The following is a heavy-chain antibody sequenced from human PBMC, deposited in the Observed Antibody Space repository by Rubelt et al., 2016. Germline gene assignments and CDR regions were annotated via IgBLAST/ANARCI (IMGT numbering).Heavy chain of an antibody. Sequence: QVELVQSGAAVKKPGASVTLSCKASGFSLSDYSVQWVRQAPGQSLEWMGWIHGDNGDTKYSPQFQDRMTTSRDTAANTAYMELSSLTSGDTSVYYCARVRGYGPYDSWGRGTLVTVSS. D-gene: IGHD3-10*01. CDR2: IHGDNGDT. CDR1: GFSLSDYS. CDR3: ARVRGYGPYDS. J-gene: IGHJ5*01. V-gene: IGHV1-3*01.